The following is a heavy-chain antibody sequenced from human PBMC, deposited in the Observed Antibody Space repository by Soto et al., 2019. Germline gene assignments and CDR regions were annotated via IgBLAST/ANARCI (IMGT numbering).Heavy chain of an antibody. CDR2: ISPLCGTA. D-gene: IGHD6-19*01. CDR1: GGTFSPYA. Sequence: QVQLEQSGGEVQQPGSSVMVSCKTSGGTFSPYAINWVRQAPGQGLEWMGAISPLCGTADYSQKFQGRVTITADESTSTAYMELSSLRFDDTAVYFCARPKGTYSSGYYYFDFWGQGTLVTVSS. V-gene: IGHV1-69*01. CDR3: ARPKGTYSSGYYYFDF. J-gene: IGHJ4*02.